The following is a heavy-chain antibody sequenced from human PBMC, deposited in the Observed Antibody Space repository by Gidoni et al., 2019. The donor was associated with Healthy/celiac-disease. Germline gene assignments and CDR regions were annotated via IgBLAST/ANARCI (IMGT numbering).Heavy chain of an antibody. V-gene: IGHV3-23*01. CDR1: GFTFSSYA. Sequence: EVQLLESGGGLVQPGGSLRLSCAASGFTFSSYAMSWVRQAPGKGLEWVSAIRGSGGSTYYADSVKGRFTISRDNSKNTLYLQMNSLRAEDTAVYYCAKWGGWWYYGSGSYYNAVDYWGQGTLVTVSS. D-gene: IGHD3-10*01. CDR2: IRGSGGST. J-gene: IGHJ4*02. CDR3: AKWGGWWYYGSGSYYNAVDY.